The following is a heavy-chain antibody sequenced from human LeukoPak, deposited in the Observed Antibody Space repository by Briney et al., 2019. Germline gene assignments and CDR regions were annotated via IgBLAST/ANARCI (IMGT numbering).Heavy chain of an antibody. D-gene: IGHD5-18*01. CDR1: GGSFSGYY. V-gene: IGHV4-34*01. CDR3: ARGGYVLGKFDY. Sequence: PETLSLTCAVYGGSFSGYYWSWIRQPPGKGLEWIGEINHSGSTNYNPSLKSRVTISVDTSKNQFSLKLSSVTAADTAVYYCARGGYVLGKFDYWGQGTLVTVSS. CDR2: INHSGST. J-gene: IGHJ4*02.